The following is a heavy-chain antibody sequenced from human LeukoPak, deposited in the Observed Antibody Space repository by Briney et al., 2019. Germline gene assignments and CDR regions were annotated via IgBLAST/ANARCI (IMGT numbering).Heavy chain of an antibody. D-gene: IGHD6-19*01. CDR2: IHFTGST. CDR1: GGSVTTYY. V-gene: IGHV4-59*02. CDR3: ARNTDSSAWYYDY. Sequence: SDTLSVTCTVSGGSVTTYYGRWVRQPPGKGLEWIGFIHFTGSTNHNTPLKSRATREVDTSKNQFSLRLSSVTAADTAVYYCARNTDSSAWYYDYWGQGTLVTVSS. J-gene: IGHJ4*02.